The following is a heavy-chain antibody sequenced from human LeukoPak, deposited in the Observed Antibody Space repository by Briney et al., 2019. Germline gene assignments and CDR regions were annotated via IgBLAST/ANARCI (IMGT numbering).Heavy chain of an antibody. D-gene: IGHD3-22*01. J-gene: IGHJ4*02. CDR3: ADTEFTYDSSLINY. CDR1: GGSISSYY. CDR2: IYTSGST. Sequence: KPSETLSLTCTVSGGSISSYYWSWIRQPAGKGLEWIGRIYTSGSTNYNPSLKSRVTMSVDTSKNQFSLKLSSVTAADTAVYFCADTEFTYDSSLINYWGQGTLVTVSS. V-gene: IGHV4-4*07.